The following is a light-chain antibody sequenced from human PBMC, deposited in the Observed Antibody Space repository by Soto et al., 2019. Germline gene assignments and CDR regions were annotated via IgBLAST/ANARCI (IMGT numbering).Light chain of an antibody. CDR1: QSISGSH. CDR3: QQYDSSPVT. V-gene: IGKV3-20*01. Sequence: EIVLTQSPGTLSLSPGERATLSCRASQSISGSHLAWYQQRPGQAPRLLIFGASSRATGIPDRFSGSGSGTDFTLTISRLEPEDFAVYFCQQYDSSPVTFGPGTKVD. J-gene: IGKJ3*01. CDR2: GAS.